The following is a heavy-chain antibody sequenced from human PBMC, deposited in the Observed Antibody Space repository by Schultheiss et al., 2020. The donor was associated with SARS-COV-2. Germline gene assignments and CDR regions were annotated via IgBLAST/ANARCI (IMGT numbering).Heavy chain of an antibody. CDR3: ARRRAIVVVVAATRGGMDV. CDR2: IYYSGST. D-gene: IGHD2-15*01. J-gene: IGHJ6*02. CDR1: GGSFSGYY. V-gene: IGHV4-34*01. Sequence: SETLSLTCAVYGGSFSGYYWGWIRQPPGKGLEWIGYIYYSGSTNYNPSLKCRVTISVDTSKNQFSLKLSSVTAADTAVYYCARRRAIVVVVAATRGGMDVWGQGTTVTVSS.